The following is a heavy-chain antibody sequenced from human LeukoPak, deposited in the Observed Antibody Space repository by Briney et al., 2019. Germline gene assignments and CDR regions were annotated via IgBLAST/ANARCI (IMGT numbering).Heavy chain of an antibody. Sequence: SETLSLTCAVYGGSFSGYYWSWIRQPPGKGLEWIGEINHSGSTNYNPSLKSRVTISVDTSKNQFSLKLSSVTAADTAVYYCARTQYSSSWSIDYWGRGTLVTVSS. D-gene: IGHD6-13*01. CDR2: INHSGST. CDR1: GGSFSGYY. CDR3: ARTQYSSSWSIDY. V-gene: IGHV4-34*01. J-gene: IGHJ4*02.